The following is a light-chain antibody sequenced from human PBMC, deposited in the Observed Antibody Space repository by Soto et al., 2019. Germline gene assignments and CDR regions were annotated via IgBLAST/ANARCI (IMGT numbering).Light chain of an antibody. CDR1: QSISSY. J-gene: IGKJ1*01. CDR2: AAS. Sequence: DIQMTQSPSSLSASVGDRVTITCRASQSISSYLNWYQQKPGKAPKLLIYAASSLHTGVPSRFSGSGSGTEFSLSISSLQPEDFATYYCQQGYSTPRTFGQGTKV. V-gene: IGKV1-39*01. CDR3: QQGYSTPRT.